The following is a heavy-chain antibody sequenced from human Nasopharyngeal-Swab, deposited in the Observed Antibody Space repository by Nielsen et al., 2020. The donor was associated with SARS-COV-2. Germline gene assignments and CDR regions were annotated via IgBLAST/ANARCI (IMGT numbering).Heavy chain of an antibody. Sequence: VRQAPGQGLEWMGWISAYNGNTNYAQKLQGRVTMATDTSTSTAYMELRSLRSDDTAVYYCAREVFEVPAATYYYYYYYMDVWGKGTTVTVSS. V-gene: IGHV1-18*01. CDR2: ISAYNGNT. CDR3: AREVFEVPAATYYYYYYYMDV. D-gene: IGHD2-2*01. J-gene: IGHJ6*03.